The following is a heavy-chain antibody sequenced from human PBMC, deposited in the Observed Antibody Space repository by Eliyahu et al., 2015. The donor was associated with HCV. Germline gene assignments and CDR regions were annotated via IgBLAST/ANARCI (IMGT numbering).Heavy chain of an antibody. CDR2: IXSSSSYI. CDR3: ARDSWFGEPLGYYYYYGMDV. Sequence: EVQLVESGGGLVKPGGSLRLSCAASGFTFXSYXXXWVRQAPGKGLEWVSSIXSSSSYIYXADSVKGRFTISRDNAKNSLYLQMNSLRAEDTAVYYCARDSWFGEPLGYYYYYGMDVWGQGTTVTVSS. J-gene: IGHJ6*02. CDR1: GFTFXSYX. V-gene: IGHV3-21*01. D-gene: IGHD3-10*01.